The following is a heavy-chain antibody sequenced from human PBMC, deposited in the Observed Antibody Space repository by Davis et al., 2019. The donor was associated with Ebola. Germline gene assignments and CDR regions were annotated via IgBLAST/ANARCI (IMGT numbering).Heavy chain of an antibody. Sequence: PSETLSLTCTVSGGSISSYYWSWIRQPPGKGLEWIGYIYYSGSTNYNPSLKSRVTISVDTSKNQFSLKLSSVTAADTAVYYCARGGGTYYDFWSGTPAYGMDVWGQGTTVTVSS. J-gene: IGHJ6*02. CDR1: GGSISSYY. CDR3: ARGGGTYYDFWSGTPAYGMDV. CDR2: IYYSGST. V-gene: IGHV4-59*12. D-gene: IGHD3-3*01.